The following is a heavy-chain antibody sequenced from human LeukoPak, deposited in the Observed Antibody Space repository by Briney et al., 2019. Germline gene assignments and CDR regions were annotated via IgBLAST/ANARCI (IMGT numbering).Heavy chain of an antibody. D-gene: IGHD1-14*01. CDR3: AKSDGSMTGSCFDY. Sequence: GRSLRLSCAASGFTFSRYDMHWVRQAPGKGLEWVTLILYDGSNKYYADSVKGRFTISRDNSKNTLYLQMNSLRAEDTAVYYCAKSDGSMTGSCFDYWGQGTLVTVSS. V-gene: IGHV3-30*04. CDR2: ILYDGSNK. J-gene: IGHJ4*02. CDR1: GFTFSRYD.